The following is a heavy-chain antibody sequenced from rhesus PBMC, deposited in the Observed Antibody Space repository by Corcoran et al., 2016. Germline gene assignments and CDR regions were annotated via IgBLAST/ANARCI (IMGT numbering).Heavy chain of an antibody. CDR3: ARAIQWVQDRTYYFDY. CDR2: ISGSGGST. J-gene: IGHJ4*01. CDR1: GGSLSSNY. V-gene: IGHV4-173*01. Sequence: QVQLQESGPGLVKPSETLSLTCAVSGGSLSSNYWSWILQPPGKVLEWIGLISGSGGSTDSTPSIKSRVTISTDTSKNQFSLKLSSVTAADTAVYYCARAIQWVQDRTYYFDYWGQGVLVTVSS. D-gene: IGHD5-24*01.